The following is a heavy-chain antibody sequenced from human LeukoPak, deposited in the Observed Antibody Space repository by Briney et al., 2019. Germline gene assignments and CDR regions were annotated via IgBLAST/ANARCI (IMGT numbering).Heavy chain of an antibody. J-gene: IGHJ4*02. Sequence: GGSLRPSCAVSGFTVTDNYMNWVRQAPGKGMEWVSYISSSSNLIYYADSVKGRFTISRDNAKNSLYLQMNSLRVEDMAVYYCAREGMGSSTLDYWGQGTLVTVSS. CDR2: ISSSSNLI. CDR1: GFTVTDNY. D-gene: IGHD3-10*01. CDR3: AREGMGSSTLDY. V-gene: IGHV3-48*01.